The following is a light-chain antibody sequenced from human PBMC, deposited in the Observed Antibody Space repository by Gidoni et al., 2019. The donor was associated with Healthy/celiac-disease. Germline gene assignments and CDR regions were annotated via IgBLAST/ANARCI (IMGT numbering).Light chain of an antibody. J-gene: IGLJ3*02. Sequence: SYELTQPPSVSVSLGQMARITCSRKALPKKYAYWYQQKPGQFPVLVIFKDSEMPSGIPERFSGSISGTIVTLTISGVQAEDEADYYCLSADSSGTYGVFGGGTKLTVL. CDR2: KDS. CDR1: ALPKKY. CDR3: LSADSSGTYGV. V-gene: IGLV3-16*01.